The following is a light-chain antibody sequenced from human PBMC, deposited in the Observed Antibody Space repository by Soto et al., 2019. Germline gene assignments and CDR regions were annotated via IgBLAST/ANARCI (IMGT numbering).Light chain of an antibody. CDR3: SSYSISTAYL. Sequence: QSALTQPTSVSGSPGQSITISCPGSSNDIGAYNYVSWYQQHPGKAPRLLIHGVRDRPSGVPSRFSASKSGNTASLTISGLQAEDEADYFCSSYSISTAYLFGTGTKVTVL. V-gene: IGLV2-14*01. CDR1: SNDIGAYNY. J-gene: IGLJ1*01. CDR2: GVR.